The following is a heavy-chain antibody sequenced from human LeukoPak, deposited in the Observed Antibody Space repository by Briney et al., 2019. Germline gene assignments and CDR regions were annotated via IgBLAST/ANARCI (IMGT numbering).Heavy chain of an antibody. V-gene: IGHV3-66*01. CDR2: TYPGGGT. CDR3: ARDTIRGGDGLDL. J-gene: IGHJ3*01. D-gene: IGHD5-24*01. CDR1: GFTFGDYA. Sequence: GGSLRLSCTASGFTFGDYAMSWFRQAPGKGLEWVSVTYPGGGTYYKCSVGGRFTVSRDNSRNTLYLQMNRLRAEDTAIYYCARDTIRGGDGLDLWGQGTMVTVSS.